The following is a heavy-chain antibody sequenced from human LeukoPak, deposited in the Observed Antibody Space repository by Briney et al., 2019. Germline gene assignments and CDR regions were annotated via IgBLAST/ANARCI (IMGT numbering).Heavy chain of an antibody. V-gene: IGHV4-38-2*02. J-gene: IGHJ5*02. CDR3: ARDYDVLTAYPPTQLFDP. Sequence: SETLSLTCTVSGYSISSGYYWGWIRPPPGKGLEWIGSIYHSGSTYYNPSLKSRVTISVVTSKNQFSLKLNSVTAADTAVYYCARDYDVLTAYPPTQLFDPWGQGTLVTVSS. CDR1: GYSISSGYY. D-gene: IGHD3-9*01. CDR2: IYHSGST.